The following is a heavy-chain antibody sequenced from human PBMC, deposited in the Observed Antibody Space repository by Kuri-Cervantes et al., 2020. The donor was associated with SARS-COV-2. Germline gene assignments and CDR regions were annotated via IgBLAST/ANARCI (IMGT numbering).Heavy chain of an antibody. D-gene: IGHD1-7*01. CDR3: VSTETGNTNWFDP. Sequence: SETLSPTCTVSGASLSSADFYWSWIRQPPGKGLEWIGYIYFSGTTYYNPSLQSRVTISVDTSKNQFSLKLTSVTVADTAVYYCVSTETGNTNWFDPWGQGTLVTVSS. CDR1: GASLSSADFY. V-gene: IGHV4-30-4*01. CDR2: IYFSGTT. J-gene: IGHJ5*02.